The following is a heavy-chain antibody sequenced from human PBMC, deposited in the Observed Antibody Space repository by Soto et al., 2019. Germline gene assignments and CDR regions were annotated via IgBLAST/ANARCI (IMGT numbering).Heavy chain of an antibody. Sequence: EESLRLSCAASGFTFSSYAMHWVRQAPGKGLEWVAVISYDGSNKYYADSVKGRFTISRDNSKNTLYLQMNSLRAEDTAVYYCAGDSSGYYYDATEGAFDIWGQGTMVTVSS. CDR3: AGDSSGYYYDATEGAFDI. CDR1: GFTFSSYA. J-gene: IGHJ3*02. CDR2: ISYDGSNK. D-gene: IGHD3-22*01. V-gene: IGHV3-30-3*01.